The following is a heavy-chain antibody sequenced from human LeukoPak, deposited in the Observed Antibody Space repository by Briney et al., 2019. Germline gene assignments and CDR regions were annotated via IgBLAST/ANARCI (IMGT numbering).Heavy chain of an antibody. CDR3: TRFSSSFAFNI. CDR2: INPNSGGA. J-gene: IGHJ3*02. D-gene: IGHD6-13*01. V-gene: IGHV1-2*02. Sequence: AAVKLSCKASGYTFTCYYMHWVRQAPGQGLEWMGWINPNSGGANYAQTFHGRVTITRNSSISTAYMELSSLRSEDAAVYYCTRFSSSFAFNIWGQGTMVTVSS. CDR1: GYTFTCYY.